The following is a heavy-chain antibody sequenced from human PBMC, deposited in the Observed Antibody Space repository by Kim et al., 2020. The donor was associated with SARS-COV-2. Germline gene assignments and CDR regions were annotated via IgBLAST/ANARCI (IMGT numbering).Heavy chain of an antibody. CDR1: GYTFTSYG. Sequence: ASVKVSCKASGYTFTSYGISWVRQAPGQGLEWMGWISAYNGNTNYAQKLQGRVTMTTDTSTSTAYMELRSLRSDDTAVYYCARAHPGYYYDSSGYPYFDYWGQGTPVPVS. CDR2: ISAYNGNT. CDR3: ARAHPGYYYDSSGYPYFDY. J-gene: IGHJ4*02. D-gene: IGHD3-22*01. V-gene: IGHV1-18*01.